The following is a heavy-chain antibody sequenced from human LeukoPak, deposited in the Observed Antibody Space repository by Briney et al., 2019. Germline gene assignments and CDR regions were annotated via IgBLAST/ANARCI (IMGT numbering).Heavy chain of an antibody. D-gene: IGHD3-22*01. Sequence: ASVKVSCKASGGTFSSYAISWVRQAPGQGLEWMGGIIPIFGTANYAQKFQGRVTITTDESTSTAYMELSSLRSEDTAVYYCARGDLYYDSSGHPENWFDPWGQGTLVTVSS. CDR2: IIPIFGTA. V-gene: IGHV1-69*05. CDR1: GGTFSSYA. J-gene: IGHJ5*02. CDR3: ARGDLYYDSSGHPENWFDP.